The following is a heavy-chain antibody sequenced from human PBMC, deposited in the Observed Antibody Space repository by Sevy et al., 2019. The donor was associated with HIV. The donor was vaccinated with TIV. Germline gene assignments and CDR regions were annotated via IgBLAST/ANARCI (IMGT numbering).Heavy chain of an antibody. V-gene: IGHV1-2*06. J-gene: IGHJ4*02. D-gene: IGHD3-16*02. Sequence: ASVKVSCKASGYTFIAYYIHWVRQAPGQGLEWMGRINPNSGDTNYAHNFEGRVTMTRDTSTRTAYVELSGLRSDDTAVYDCARLPVWGSYRYLDYWGQGTLVTVSS. CDR3: ARLPVWGSYRYLDY. CDR2: INPNSGDT. CDR1: GYTFIAYY.